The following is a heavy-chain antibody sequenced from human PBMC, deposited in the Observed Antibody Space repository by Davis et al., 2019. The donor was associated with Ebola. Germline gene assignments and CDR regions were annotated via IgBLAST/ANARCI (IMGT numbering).Heavy chain of an antibody. D-gene: IGHD3-9*01. J-gene: IGHJ4*02. Sequence: PGGSLRLSCAASGFTFSDFAMSWVRQAPGKGLEWVSSISGSGGSTYYADSVKGRFTISRDNSKNTLYLQMNSLRAEDTAVYYCARPDILTGPIDYWGQGTLVTVSS. V-gene: IGHV3-23*01. CDR2: ISGSGGST. CDR1: GFTFSDFA. CDR3: ARPDILTGPIDY.